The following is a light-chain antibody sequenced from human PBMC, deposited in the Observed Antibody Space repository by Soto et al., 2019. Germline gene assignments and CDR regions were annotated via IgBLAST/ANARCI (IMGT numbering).Light chain of an antibody. CDR2: LNSDGSH. CDR1: SGHSSYA. V-gene: IGLV4-69*01. Sequence: QPVLTQSPSASASLGASVKLTCTLSSGHSSYAIAWHQQQPEKGPRYLMKLNSDGSHSKGDGIPDRFSGSSSGAERYLTISSLQFEDEADYYCQTWVTGYVVFGGGTKLTVL. J-gene: IGLJ2*01. CDR3: QTWVTGYVV.